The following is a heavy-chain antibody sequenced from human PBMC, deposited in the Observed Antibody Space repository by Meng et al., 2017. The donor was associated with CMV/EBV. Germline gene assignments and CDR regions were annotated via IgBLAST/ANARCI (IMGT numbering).Heavy chain of an antibody. CDR3: ARVTSRVAGALDY. Sequence: QVQLQESGPGLVKPSQTLSLTCTVSGGSISSGDYYWSWIRQPPGKGLEWIGYIYSSGSTYYNPSLKSRVTISVDTSKNQFSLKLSSVTAADTAVYYCARVTSRVAGALDYWGQGTLVTVSS. J-gene: IGHJ4*02. CDR1: GGSISSGDYY. D-gene: IGHD1-14*01. CDR2: IYSSGST. V-gene: IGHV4-30-4*08.